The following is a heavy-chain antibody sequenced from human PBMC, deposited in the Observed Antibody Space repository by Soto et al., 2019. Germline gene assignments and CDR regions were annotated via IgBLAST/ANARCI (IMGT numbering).Heavy chain of an antibody. CDR3: ARAPTVTTRRAHWFDP. V-gene: IGHV4-34*01. D-gene: IGHD4-17*01. CDR2: INHSGST. J-gene: IGHJ5*02. CDR1: GGSFSGYY. Sequence: SETLSLTCAVYGGSFSGYYWSWIRQPPGKGLEWIGEINHSGSTNYNPSLKSRVTISVDTSKNQFSLKLSSVTAADTAVYYCARAPTVTTRRAHWFDPWGQGTLVTVSS.